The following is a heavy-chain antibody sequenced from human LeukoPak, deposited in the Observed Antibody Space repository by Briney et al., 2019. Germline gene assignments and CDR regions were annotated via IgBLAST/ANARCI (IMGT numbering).Heavy chain of an antibody. J-gene: IGHJ5*02. V-gene: IGHV4-39*07. Sequence: PSETLSLTCIISGGSISSSTYYWGWIRQPPGKGLEWIGTLYYSGKTYYNPSLKSRVTISIDTPKNQFSLKLRSVTAADTAVYYCARLIWAEYKRYGPPKKGFDPWGQGTLVTVSS. CDR3: ARLIWAEYKRYGPPKKGFDP. CDR1: GGSISSSTYY. D-gene: IGHD3-10*01. CDR2: LYYSGKT.